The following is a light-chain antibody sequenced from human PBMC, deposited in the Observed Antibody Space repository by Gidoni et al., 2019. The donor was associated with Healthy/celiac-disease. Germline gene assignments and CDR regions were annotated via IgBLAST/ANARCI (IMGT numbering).Light chain of an antibody. CDR3: QQYDNFQFT. Sequence: IQLTQSPSSLSASVGDRVTITCQASQDISNYLNWYQQKPGKAPKLLIYDASNLETGVPSRFSGSGSGTDFTFTISSLQPEDIATYYCQQYDNFQFTFGPGTKVDIK. CDR2: DAS. V-gene: IGKV1-33*01. CDR1: QDISNY. J-gene: IGKJ3*01.